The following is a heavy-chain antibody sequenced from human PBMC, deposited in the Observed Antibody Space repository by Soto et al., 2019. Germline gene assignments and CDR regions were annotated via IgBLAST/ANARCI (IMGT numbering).Heavy chain of an antibody. Sequence: ASVKVSCKASGYTFTSYGISWVRQAPGQGLEWMGWISAYNGNTYYAQKLQGRVTMTTDTSTSTAYMELRSLRSDDTAVYYCARGNYYDSSGCYRVWGQGTTVTVSS. CDR2: ISAYNGNT. CDR1: GYTFTSYG. D-gene: IGHD3-22*01. CDR3: ARGNYYDSSGCYRV. V-gene: IGHV1-18*01. J-gene: IGHJ6*02.